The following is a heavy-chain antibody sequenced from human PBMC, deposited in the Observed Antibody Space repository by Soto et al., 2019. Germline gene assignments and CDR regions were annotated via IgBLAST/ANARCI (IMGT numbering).Heavy chain of an antibody. CDR2: IYYSGTT. CDR1: GYSISSSNW. Sequence: QVQLQESGPGLVKPSDTLSLTCAVSGYSISSSNWWGWIRQPQGKGLEWIGYIYYSGTTYYNPSLKSRVTQSVDTSKTQFSLKLTSVTALDTAVYYCARREIQGPIDYWGQVNLFTVSS. CDR3: ARREIQGPIDY. J-gene: IGHJ4*02. V-gene: IGHV4-28*01. D-gene: IGHD1-26*01.